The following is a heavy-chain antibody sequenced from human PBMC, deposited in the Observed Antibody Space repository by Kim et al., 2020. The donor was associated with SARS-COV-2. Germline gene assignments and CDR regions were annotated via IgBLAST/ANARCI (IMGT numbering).Heavy chain of an antibody. V-gene: IGHV3-11*05. Sequence: GVSLRLSCAASGFTFSDYYMSWIRQAPGKGLEWVSYISSSSSYTNYADSVKGRFTISRDNAKNSLYLQMNSLRAEDTAVYYCARVKCSSTSCGYDYYYYYGMDVWGQGTTVTVSS. CDR3: ARVKCSSTSCGYDYYYYYGMDV. CDR2: ISSSSSYT. D-gene: IGHD2-2*01. CDR1: GFTFSDYY. J-gene: IGHJ6*02.